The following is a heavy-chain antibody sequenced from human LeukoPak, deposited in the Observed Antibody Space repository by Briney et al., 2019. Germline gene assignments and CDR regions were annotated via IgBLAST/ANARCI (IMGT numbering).Heavy chain of an antibody. CDR3: TTDEDWNYARKDV. J-gene: IGHJ6*02. D-gene: IGHD1-7*01. Sequence: PGGSLRLSCAASGFTFNYAWMSWVRQVPGKGLEWVGQTVSEIDGGTTDYATPVKGRFTISRDDSKSTLYLQMNSLKIEDTAVYYCTTDEDWNYARKDVWGQGATVIVSS. CDR1: GFTFNYAW. V-gene: IGHV3-15*04. CDR2: TVSEIDGGTT.